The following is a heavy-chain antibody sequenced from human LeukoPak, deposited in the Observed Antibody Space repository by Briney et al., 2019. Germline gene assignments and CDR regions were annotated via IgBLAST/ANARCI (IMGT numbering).Heavy chain of an antibody. Sequence: GESLKISCQASGYTFVNYWIAWVRQMPGKGLEWMGIIFPADSETRYSPSFQGHVTISADDSSTVAYLQWTSLKASDSARYYCMAHNWDEAPGFDVWGQGTMVTVSS. CDR2: IFPADSET. D-gene: IGHD5-24*01. V-gene: IGHV5-51*01. CDR3: MAHNWDEAPGFDV. J-gene: IGHJ3*01. CDR1: GYTFVNYW.